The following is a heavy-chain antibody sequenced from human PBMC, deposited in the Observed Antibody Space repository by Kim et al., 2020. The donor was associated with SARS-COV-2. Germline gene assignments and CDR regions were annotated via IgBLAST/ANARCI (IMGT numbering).Heavy chain of an antibody. CDR2: IGWNGDDI. D-gene: IGHD2-15*01. CDR1: GFNFQFHA. Sequence: GGSLRLSCTASGFNFQFHAMHWVRQAPGKGLEWVSGIGWNGDDIGYADSVKGRFTISRDSAKNSLDLQMTSLRTEDTAFYYCTRDARAGWSGVDHWGQGT. CDR3: TRDARAGWSGVDH. V-gene: IGHV3-9*01. J-gene: IGHJ4*02.